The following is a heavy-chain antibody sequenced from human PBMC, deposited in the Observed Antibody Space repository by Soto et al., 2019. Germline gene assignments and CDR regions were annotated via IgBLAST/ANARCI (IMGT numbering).Heavy chain of an antibody. Sequence: QVQLVQSGAEVKKPGASVKVSCKASGYTFTSYGISWVRQAPGQGLEWMGWISAYNGNTNYAQKLQGRVTMTKDTSTRTAYMELRSLRSDDTAVYYCARDRDYDDVWGLEAFDIWGQGTMVTVSS. V-gene: IGHV1-18*01. CDR1: GYTFTSYG. CDR2: ISAYNGNT. J-gene: IGHJ3*02. D-gene: IGHD3-16*01. CDR3: ARDRDYDDVWGLEAFDI.